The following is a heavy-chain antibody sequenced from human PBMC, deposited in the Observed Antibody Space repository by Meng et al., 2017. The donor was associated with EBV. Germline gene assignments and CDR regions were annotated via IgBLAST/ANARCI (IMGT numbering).Heavy chain of an antibody. D-gene: IGHD1-7*01. CDR3: AREGEKLELRGSLDY. V-gene: IGHV1-69*06. CDR2: IIPIFGTA. CDR1: GGTFSSYA. J-gene: IGHJ4*02. Sequence: GQLLQSGAEVKKPGSSVKVSCKASGGTFSSYAISWVRQAPGQGLEWMGGIIPIFGTANYAQKFQGRVTITADKSTSTAYMELSSLRSEDTAVYYCAREGEKLELRGSLDYWGQGTLVTVSS.